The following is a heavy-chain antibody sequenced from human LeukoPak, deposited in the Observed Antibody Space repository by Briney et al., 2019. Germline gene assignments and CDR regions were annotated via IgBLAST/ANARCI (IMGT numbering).Heavy chain of an antibody. Sequence: GGSLRLSCAASGFTFSSYAMYWVRQAPGKGLEWVAVISYNGNNKYYADSVKGRFTISRDNSENTLYLQMNSLRSNDTAMYYCARGRGIAAASDYWGQGTLVTVSS. D-gene: IGHD6-13*01. V-gene: IGHV3-30-3*01. J-gene: IGHJ4*02. CDR3: ARGRGIAAASDY. CDR1: GFTFSSYA. CDR2: ISYNGNNK.